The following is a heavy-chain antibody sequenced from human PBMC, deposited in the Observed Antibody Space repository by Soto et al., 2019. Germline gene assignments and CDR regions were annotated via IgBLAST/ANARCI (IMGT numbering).Heavy chain of an antibody. CDR2: ISYDGSNK. CDR3: AKGYSSSWFYLDY. Sequence: GGSLRLSCAAPGFTFSSYGMHWVRQAPGKGLEWVAVISYDGSNKYYADSVKGRFTISRDNSKNTLYLQMNSLRAEDTAVYYCAKGYSSSWFYLDYWGQGTLVTVSS. J-gene: IGHJ4*02. CDR1: GFTFSSYG. V-gene: IGHV3-30*18. D-gene: IGHD6-13*01.